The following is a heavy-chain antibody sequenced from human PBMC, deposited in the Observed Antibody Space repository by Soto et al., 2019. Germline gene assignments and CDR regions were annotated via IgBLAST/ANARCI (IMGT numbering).Heavy chain of an antibody. D-gene: IGHD3-16*01. J-gene: IGHJ5*02. CDR1: GGSISSYY. Sequence: QVQLQESGPGLVKPSETLSLTCTVPGGSISSYYWSWIRQPPGKGLEWIGYIYYSGNTNYNPSLKSRVTISVDTSKNQFSLKLSSVTAADTAVYYCARVLFGSNCWFDPWGQGTLVTVSS. CDR2: IYYSGNT. V-gene: IGHV4-59*01. CDR3: ARVLFGSNCWFDP.